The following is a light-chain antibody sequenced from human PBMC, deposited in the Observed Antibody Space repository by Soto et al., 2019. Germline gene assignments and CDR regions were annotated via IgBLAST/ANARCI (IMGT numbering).Light chain of an antibody. CDR3: QQYSSWPLT. J-gene: IGKJ4*01. CDR2: AAS. CDR1: QTISRN. Sequence: EIVMTQSPATLSVSPGETATLSCRASQTISRNLAWYQQKPGQAPRLLIYAASTRATSVPATFSGSGSGTEFRLAISSLQSEDFGIYYCQQYSSWPLTFGGGTKVEIK. V-gene: IGKV3-15*01.